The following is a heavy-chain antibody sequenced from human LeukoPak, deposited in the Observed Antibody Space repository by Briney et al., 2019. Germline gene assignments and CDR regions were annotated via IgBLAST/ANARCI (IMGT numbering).Heavy chain of an antibody. CDR3: ARDLNSQNMGMRAFDM. D-gene: IGHD4-23*01. CDR2: INPSSGST. V-gene: IGHV1-46*01. CDR1: GYTFTKFY. J-gene: IGHJ3*02. Sequence: GALVKVSCKASGYTFTKFYLHWVRQAPGQGLEWMGIINPSSGSTTYAQELQGRVTMTRDMSTSTVYMELSSLRPEDTAVYFCARDLNSQNMGMRAFDMWGQGTMVTASS.